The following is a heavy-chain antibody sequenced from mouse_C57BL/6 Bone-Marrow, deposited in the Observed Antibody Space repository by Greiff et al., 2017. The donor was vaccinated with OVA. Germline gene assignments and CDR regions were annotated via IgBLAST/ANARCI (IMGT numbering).Heavy chain of an antibody. CDR2: IHPNSGST. CDR1: GYTFTSYW. CDR3: AESYDNCYAMDY. J-gene: IGHJ4*01. Sequence: QVQLQQPGAELVKPGASVKLSCKASGYTFTSYWMHWVKQRPGQGLEWIGMIHPNSGSTNYNEKFKSKATLTVDKSSSTAYMQLSSLTSEDSAVYYCAESYDNCYAMDYWGQGTSVTVSS. D-gene: IGHD2-12*01. V-gene: IGHV1-64*01.